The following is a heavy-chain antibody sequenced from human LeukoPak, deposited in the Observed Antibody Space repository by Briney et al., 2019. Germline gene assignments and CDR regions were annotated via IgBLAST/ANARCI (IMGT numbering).Heavy chain of an antibody. J-gene: IGHJ4*02. V-gene: IGHV4-31*03. CDR3: ARTRKGVPRFDY. CDR1: GGAISSGGYY. D-gene: IGHD3-16*01. Sequence: SETLSLTCTVSGGAISSGGYYWSGIRQHPGKGLEWIGYIDYSEKAYYSPSLRSRVTISVDTSKDQFSLKLTSVTAADTAASYCARTRKGVPRFDYWGQGTLLTVSS. CDR2: IDYSEKA.